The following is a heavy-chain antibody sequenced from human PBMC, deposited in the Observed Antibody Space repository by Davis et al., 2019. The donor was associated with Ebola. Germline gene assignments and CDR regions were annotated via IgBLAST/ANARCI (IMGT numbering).Heavy chain of an antibody. J-gene: IGHJ4*02. D-gene: IGHD3-22*01. V-gene: IGHV1-18*01. Sequence: ASVKVSCKASGYTFTSYGISWVRQAPGQGLEWMGWISAYNGNTNYAQKLQGRVTITTDTSTSTAYMDLRSLRSDDTAVYYCARETDSSGYYNLDYWGQGTLVTVSS. CDR3: ARETDSSGYYNLDY. CDR1: GYTFTSYG. CDR2: ISAYNGNT.